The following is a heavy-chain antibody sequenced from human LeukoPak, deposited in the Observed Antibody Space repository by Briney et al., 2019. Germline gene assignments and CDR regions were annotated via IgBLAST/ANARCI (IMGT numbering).Heavy chain of an antibody. Sequence: SETLSLTCTVSGGSITRNSYYWAWIRQPPGKGLEWIGTIYYSGGTYYSPSLKSRVTISVDTSKSQFSLRLSSVTASDTAVYSCARHLYYCTSTSCYSLFDYWGQGTLVTVSS. J-gene: IGHJ4*02. V-gene: IGHV4-39*01. CDR2: IYYSGGT. CDR3: ARHLYYCTSTSCYSLFDY. D-gene: IGHD2-2*01. CDR1: GGSITRNSYY.